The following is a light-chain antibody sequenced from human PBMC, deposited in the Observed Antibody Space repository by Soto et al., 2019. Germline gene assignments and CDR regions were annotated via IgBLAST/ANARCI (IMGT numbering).Light chain of an antibody. CDR1: QDIRNE. J-gene: IGKJ1*01. V-gene: IGKV1-6*01. CDR3: LQDYNYPWT. Sequence: AIQMTQSPSSLSASVGDRVTITFRASQDIRNELGWYQQKPGKAPKLLIYAASSLQSGVPSRFSGSGSGTDFTLTISSLQPEDFATYYCLQDYNYPWTFGQGTKVEIK. CDR2: AAS.